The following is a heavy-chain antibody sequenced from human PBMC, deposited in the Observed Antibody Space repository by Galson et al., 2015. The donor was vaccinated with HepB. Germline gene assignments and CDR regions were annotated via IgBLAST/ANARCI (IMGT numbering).Heavy chain of an antibody. J-gene: IGHJ6*02. D-gene: IGHD2-2*01. CDR1: GFTFTSFA. V-gene: IGHV3-30*14. Sequence: SLRLSCAASGFTFTSFAFHWVRQAPGKGLERVAVISYDGGKRFYADSVKGQFTISRDNSENTLYLQMNSLRTEDTAVYYCARAAHCSSTRCHNYDSYYGMDVWGQGTTVTVSS. CDR2: ISYDGGKR. CDR3: ARAAHCSSTRCHNYDSYYGMDV.